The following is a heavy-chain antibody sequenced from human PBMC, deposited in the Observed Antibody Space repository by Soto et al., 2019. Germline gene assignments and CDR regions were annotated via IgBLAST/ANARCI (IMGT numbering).Heavy chain of an antibody. V-gene: IGHV3-23*01. D-gene: IGHD7-27*01. CDR2: IGTLDDR. Sequence: EVQLLESGGGLIQPGGSLRLSCAASGFSFSINAMTWVRQAPGKGLEWVSTIGTLDDRYYANSVMGRFTISRDDSKHMLHLQMDTLRAEDTAVYYCTLPLGTVAPVTSRYFLHWGQGTVVTVSS. CDR1: GFSFSINA. J-gene: IGHJ1*01. CDR3: TLPLGTVAPVTSRYFLH.